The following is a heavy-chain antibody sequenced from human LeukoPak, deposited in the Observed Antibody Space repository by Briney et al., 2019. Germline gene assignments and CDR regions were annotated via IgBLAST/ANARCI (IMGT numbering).Heavy chain of an antibody. CDR2: ISSGGSYI. V-gene: IGHV3-21*01. J-gene: IGHJ3*02. CDR1: GFTFSSFV. Sequence: GGSLRLSCAASGFTFSSFVVHWVRQAPGKGLEWVSSISSGGSYIYYADSVKGRFTISRDNAKNSLYLQMNSLRAEDTAVYYCARRADMDAFDIWGQGTMVTVSS. CDR3: ARRADMDAFDI.